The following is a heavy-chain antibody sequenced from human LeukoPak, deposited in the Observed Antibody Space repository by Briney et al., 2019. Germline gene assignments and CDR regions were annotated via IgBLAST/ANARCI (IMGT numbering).Heavy chain of an antibody. J-gene: IGHJ6*02. Sequence: PSETLSLTCTVSGGSISSSSYYWGWIRQPPGKGLEWVGSITYSGTTYYNPSLKSRVTISVDTSKNQFSLKVSSVTAADTAVYYCARGYGAHSMDVWGQGTTVTVSS. D-gene: IGHD4-17*01. V-gene: IGHV4-39*01. CDR3: ARGYGAHSMDV. CDR2: ITYSGTT. CDR1: GGSISSSSYY.